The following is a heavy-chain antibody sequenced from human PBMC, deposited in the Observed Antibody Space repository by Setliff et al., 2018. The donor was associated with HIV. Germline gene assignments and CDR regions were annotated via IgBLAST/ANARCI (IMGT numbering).Heavy chain of an antibody. CDR2: IIPIFGTP. CDR1: GYTFTAYY. D-gene: IGHD3-16*01. Sequence: SVKVSCKASGYTFTAYYLHWVRQAPAQGLEWMGGIIPIFGTPNHAQKFQGRVTITADESTSIVYMELRSLRAEDTAIYYCARRAGVGGLYYYYYMDVWGKGTTVTVSS. V-gene: IGHV1-69*13. CDR3: ARRAGVGGLYYYYYMDV. J-gene: IGHJ6*03.